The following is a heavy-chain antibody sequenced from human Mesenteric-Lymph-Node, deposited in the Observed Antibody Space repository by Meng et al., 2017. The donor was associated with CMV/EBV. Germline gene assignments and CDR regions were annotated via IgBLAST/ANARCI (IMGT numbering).Heavy chain of an antibody. D-gene: IGHD1-1*01. V-gene: IGHV4-39*07. Sequence: SETLSLTCTVSGGSISSSSYYWGWIRQPPGKGLEWIGSIYYSGSTYYNPSLKSRVTISVDTSKNQFSLKLSSVTAADTAVYYCARVRYNWNGGRWDDAFDIWGQGTMVTVSS. J-gene: IGHJ3*02. CDR2: IYYSGST. CDR3: ARVRYNWNGGRWDDAFDI. CDR1: GGSISSSSYY.